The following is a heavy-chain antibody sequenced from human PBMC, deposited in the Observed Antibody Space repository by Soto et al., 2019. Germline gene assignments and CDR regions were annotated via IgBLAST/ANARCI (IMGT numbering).Heavy chain of an antibody. V-gene: IGHV1-69*13. D-gene: IGHD2-21*02. CDR1: GGTFSSYA. CDR3: ARVYCGGDCYSDYYYGMDV. J-gene: IGHJ6*02. Sequence: SVKVSCKASGGTFSSYAISWVRQAPGQGLEWMGGIIPIFGTANYAQKFQGRVTITADESTSTAYMELSSLRSEDTAVYYCARVYCGGDCYSDYYYGMDVWGQGTTVTVSS. CDR2: IIPIFGTA.